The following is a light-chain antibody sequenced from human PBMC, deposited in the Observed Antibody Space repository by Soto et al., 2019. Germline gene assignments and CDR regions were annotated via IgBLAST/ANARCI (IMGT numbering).Light chain of an antibody. J-gene: IGKJ1*01. CDR1: QSISNN. V-gene: IGKV1-17*03. Sequence: DIQMTQSPSAVSASVGDRVTITCRASQSISNNLAWYQRKPGTVPKRLIYAASGVEGGVPSRFSGSGSGTEFTLTISSLQPDDFATYYCLQHNSYTGTFGEGTRLEIK. CDR2: AAS. CDR3: LQHNSYTGT.